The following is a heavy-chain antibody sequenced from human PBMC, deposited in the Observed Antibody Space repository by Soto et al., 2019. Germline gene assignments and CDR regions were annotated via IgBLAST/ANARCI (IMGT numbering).Heavy chain of an antibody. CDR3: ARRTVNIRTFYSGLKTHCFDY. CDR1: GGSISSYY. J-gene: IGHJ4*02. CDR2: IYYSGST. D-gene: IGHD6-19*01. V-gene: IGHV4-59*08. Sequence: SETLSLTCTVSGGSISSYYWSWIRQPPGKGLEWIGYIYYSGSTNYNPSLQSRVTISVDTSKNQFSLKLKSVTAADTAIYYCARRTVNIRTFYSGLKTHCFDYWGQGAPVTVSS.